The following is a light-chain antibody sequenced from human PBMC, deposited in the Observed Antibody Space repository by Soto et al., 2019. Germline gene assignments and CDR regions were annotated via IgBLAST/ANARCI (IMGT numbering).Light chain of an antibody. CDR3: QQSYSAPLT. CDR2: AGS. V-gene: IGKV1-39*01. Sequence: DIQMTQSPSSLSASVGDRVTITCRASQSISSCLNWYQQKPGKAPSLLIYAGSSLQSGVPSRFSGRESGTDFTLTISSLQPEDCATYYCQQSYSAPLTFGGGTKVEIK. CDR1: QSISSC. J-gene: IGKJ4*01.